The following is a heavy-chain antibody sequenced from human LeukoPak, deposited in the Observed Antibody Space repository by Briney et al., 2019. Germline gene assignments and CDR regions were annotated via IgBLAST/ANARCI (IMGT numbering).Heavy chain of an antibody. Sequence: PSETLSLTCSVSGGSISTTTYYWGWIRQPPGKGLEWIGSIYYSGSTYYNPSLKSRVTISVDTSKNQFSLKLSSVTAADTAVYYCASSSRDGYTKVGAFDIWGQGTMVTVSS. CDR2: IYYSGST. J-gene: IGHJ3*02. CDR1: GGSISTTTYY. CDR3: ASSSRDGYTKVGAFDI. D-gene: IGHD5-24*01. V-gene: IGHV4-39*07.